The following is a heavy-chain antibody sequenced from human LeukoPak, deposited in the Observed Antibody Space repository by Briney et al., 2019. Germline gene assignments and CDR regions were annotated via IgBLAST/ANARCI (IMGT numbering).Heavy chain of an antibody. Sequence: SETLSPTCAVYGGSFSGYYWIWIRQPPGKGLEWIGEINHRGSTNYNPSLKSRVTVSVDTSKNQFSLNLSSVAAADTAVYYCARGVSRSGGSRSYYFDYWGQGTLVTVSS. D-gene: IGHD2-15*01. CDR2: INHRGST. V-gene: IGHV4-34*01. CDR1: GGSFSGYY. CDR3: ARGVSRSGGSRSYYFDY. J-gene: IGHJ4*02.